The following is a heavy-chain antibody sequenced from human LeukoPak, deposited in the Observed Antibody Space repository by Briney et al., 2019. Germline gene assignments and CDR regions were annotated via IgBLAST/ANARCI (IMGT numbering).Heavy chain of an antibody. CDR3: ARGAGYSSSWYGMVRWFDP. CDR1: GFTFSDYY. CDR2: ISSSGSTI. D-gene: IGHD6-13*01. V-gene: IGHV3-11*04. Sequence: GGSLRLSCAASGFTFSDYYMSWIRQAPGKGLEWVSYISSSGSTIYYADSVKGRFTISRDNAKNSLYLQMNSLRAEDTAVYYCARGAGYSSSWYGMVRWFDPWGQGTLVTVSS. J-gene: IGHJ5*02.